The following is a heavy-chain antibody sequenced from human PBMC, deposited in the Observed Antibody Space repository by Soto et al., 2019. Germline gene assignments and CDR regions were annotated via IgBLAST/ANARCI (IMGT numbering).Heavy chain of an antibody. CDR3: AKGYCGSTRCSFDY. Sequence: GGSLRLSCAASGFTFSSYAMNWVRQAPGKGLEWVSGVSGNDGSTNYADSVRGRFTISGDTSRDTLYLQLNSLIAEDTAVYYCAKGYCGSTRCSFDYWGQGTLVTVSS. CDR2: VSGNDGST. J-gene: IGHJ4*02. V-gene: IGHV3-23*01. CDR1: GFTFSSYA. D-gene: IGHD2-2*01.